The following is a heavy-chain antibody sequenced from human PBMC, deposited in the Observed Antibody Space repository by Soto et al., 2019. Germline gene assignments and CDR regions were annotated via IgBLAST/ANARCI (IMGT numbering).Heavy chain of an antibody. CDR3: ARSGMGRWLQHFDY. V-gene: IGHV4-31*03. CDR1: GGSISSGGYY. Sequence: QVQLQESGPGLVKPSQTLSLTCTVSGGSISSGGYYWSWIRQHPGKGLEWIGYIYYSGSTYYNPALKSRVTISVDTSKNQFSLKLSSVTAADTAVYYCARSGMGRWLQHFDYWGQGTLVTVSS. D-gene: IGHD5-12*01. J-gene: IGHJ4*02. CDR2: IYYSGST.